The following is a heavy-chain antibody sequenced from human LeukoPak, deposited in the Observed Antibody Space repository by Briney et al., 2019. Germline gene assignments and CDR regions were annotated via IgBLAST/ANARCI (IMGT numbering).Heavy chain of an antibody. J-gene: IGHJ3*02. CDR3: ASGDANTAAAFDI. Sequence: KPSETLSLTWSVPGGSISSYYWSWLRQPAGKGLEWIGRIYTSGSTKSNPSLESRLTLSVDTSKDQVSLRLSSVSAADTAVYYCASGDANTAAAFDIWGQGTMVTVSS. D-gene: IGHD4-17*01. CDR2: IYTSGST. V-gene: IGHV4-4*07. CDR1: GGSISSYY.